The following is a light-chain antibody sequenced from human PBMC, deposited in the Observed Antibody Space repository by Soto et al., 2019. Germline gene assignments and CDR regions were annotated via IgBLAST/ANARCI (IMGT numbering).Light chain of an antibody. Sequence: QSALTQPASVSGSPGQSITISCTGTSSDVGAYNFVSWYQQHPGKVPKLMIFDVSSRPSGVSDRFSGSKSGNTASLTISGLQAEDEGDYYCSAYTSSSTHVSGSWTQLTVL. V-gene: IGLV2-14*03. CDR2: DVS. CDR3: SAYTSSSTHV. CDR1: SSDVGAYNF. J-gene: IGLJ1*01.